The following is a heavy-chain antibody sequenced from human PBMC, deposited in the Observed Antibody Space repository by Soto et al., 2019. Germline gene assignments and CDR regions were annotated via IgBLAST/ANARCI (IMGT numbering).Heavy chain of an antibody. D-gene: IGHD6-13*01. CDR2: IFANGHT. CDR1: GGSISEKY. CDR3: VASLAASGLNWLDP. J-gene: IGHJ5*02. V-gene: IGHV4-4*07. Sequence: LSLTCIVSGGSISEKYWNWVRQPPGKGLEWIGLIFANGHTDYNPSLKSRVTMSVDASKNQFSLRLTSMTAADTAVYYCVASLAASGLNWLDPWGRGTLVTSPQ.